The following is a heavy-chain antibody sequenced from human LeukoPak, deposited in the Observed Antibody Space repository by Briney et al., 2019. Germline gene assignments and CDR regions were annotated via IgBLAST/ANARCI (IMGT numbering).Heavy chain of an antibody. CDR1: GFTFSDYY. D-gene: IGHD3-22*01. CDR2: ISSSGSTI. CDR3: ARVSEYYYDSSGYGHYLDY. J-gene: IGHJ4*02. Sequence: GGSLRLSCAASGFTFSDYYMSWIRQAPGKGLEWVSYISSSGSTIYYADSVKGRFTISRDNAKNSLYLQMNSLRAEDTAVYYCARVSEYYYDSSGYGHYLDYWGQGTLVTVSS. V-gene: IGHV3-11*01.